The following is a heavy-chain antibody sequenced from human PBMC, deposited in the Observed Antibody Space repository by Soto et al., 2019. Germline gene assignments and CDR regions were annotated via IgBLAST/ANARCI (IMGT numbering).Heavy chain of an antibody. Sequence: EVQLVESGGGLVKPGGSLRLSCAASGFTFSSYSMNWVRQAPGKGLEWVSSISSSSSYIYYADSVKGRFTISRDNAKNSLYLQMNSLRAEDTAVYYCARHPRITIVQYYYYYYMDVWGKGTTVAVSS. CDR1: GFTFSSYS. D-gene: IGHD3-3*01. J-gene: IGHJ6*03. CDR3: ARHPRITIVQYYYYYYMDV. CDR2: ISSSSSYI. V-gene: IGHV3-21*01.